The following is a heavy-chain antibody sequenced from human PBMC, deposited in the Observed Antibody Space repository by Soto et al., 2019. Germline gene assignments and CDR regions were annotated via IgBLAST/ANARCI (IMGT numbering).Heavy chain of an antibody. V-gene: IGHV4-39*01. D-gene: IGHD4-17*01. CDR1: VGSISSSSYY. CDR3: ARNRKVTTFEY. CDR2: IYYSGST. J-gene: IGHJ4*02. Sequence: SETLSLTCTFSVGSISSSSYYCGWIRQPPWKGLEWIGSIYYSGSTYYNPSLKSRVTISVDTSKNQLSLKLSSVTAADTAVYYCARNRKVTTFEYWGQGTPVTVSS.